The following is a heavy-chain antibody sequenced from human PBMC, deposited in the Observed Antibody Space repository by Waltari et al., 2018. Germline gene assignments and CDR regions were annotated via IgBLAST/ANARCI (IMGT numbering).Heavy chain of an antibody. CDR1: TFSFSSYW. Sequence: EVQLVESGGGLVQPGGSLRVSCAASTFSFSSYWMAWFRQATGKGLEWVATIRPDGGENFYVDSVKGRFSISRDNAKNSFYLQMNSLRVEDTAIFYCATMGAGRAPDYWGQGTLVTVSS. V-gene: IGHV3-7*03. CDR2: IRPDGGEN. CDR3: ATMGAGRAPDY. D-gene: IGHD3-16*01. J-gene: IGHJ4*02.